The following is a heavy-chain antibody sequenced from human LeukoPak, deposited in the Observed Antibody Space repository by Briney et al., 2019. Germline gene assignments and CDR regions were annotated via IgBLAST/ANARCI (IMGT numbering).Heavy chain of an antibody. CDR1: GGTFSSYA. V-gene: IGHV1-69*01. CDR3: AGAYCSSTSCYTYFDY. D-gene: IGHD2-2*02. J-gene: IGHJ4*02. CDR2: IIPIFGTA. Sequence: SVKVSCKASGGTFSSYAISWVRQAPGQGLEWMGGIIPIFGTANYAQKFQGRVTITADESTSTAYMELSSLRSEDTAVYYCAGAYCSSTSCYTYFDYWGQGTLVTVSS.